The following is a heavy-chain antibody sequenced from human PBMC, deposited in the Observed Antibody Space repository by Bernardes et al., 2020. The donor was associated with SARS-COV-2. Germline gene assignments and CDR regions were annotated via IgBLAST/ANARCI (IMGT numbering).Heavy chain of an antibody. CDR2: IIPLIGMT. J-gene: IGHJ6*02. Sequence: SVKVSCKASGGSFTYAFSWVRQAPGQGLEWLGRIIPLIGMTNYAQKFQGRVTITADTSTRTVYMELSSLRSEDTAVYYCAQKGYGDAGMDVWGQGATVTVSS. D-gene: IGHD4-17*01. CDR3: AQKGYGDAGMDV. CDR1: GGSFTYA. V-gene: IGHV1-69*04.